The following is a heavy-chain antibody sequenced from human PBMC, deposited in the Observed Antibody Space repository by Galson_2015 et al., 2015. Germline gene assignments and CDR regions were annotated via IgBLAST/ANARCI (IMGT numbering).Heavy chain of an antibody. J-gene: IGHJ4*02. Sequence: SLRLSCAASGFTFSSYAMSWVRQAPGKGLEWVSAISGSGGSTYYADSVKGRFTISRDNSKNTLYLQMNSLRAEDTAVYYYAKEGGMDSSSWYLKGYYFDYWGQGTLVTVSS. CDR2: ISGSGGST. V-gene: IGHV3-23*01. CDR3: AKEGGMDSSSWYLKGYYFDY. D-gene: IGHD6-13*01. CDR1: GFTFSSYA.